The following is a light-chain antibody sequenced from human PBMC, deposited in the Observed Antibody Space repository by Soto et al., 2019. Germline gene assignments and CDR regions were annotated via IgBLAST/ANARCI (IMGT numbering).Light chain of an antibody. J-gene: IGLJ1*01. CDR3: SSYTSSSTLV. V-gene: IGLV2-14*01. CDR2: EVS. CDR1: SSDVGGYNY. Sequence: QSVLTQPASVSGSPGQSITISCTGTSSDVGGYNYVSWYQQHPGKAPKLMIYEVSNRPSGVSNRFSGSKSDNTASLTISGLQAEDEADYYCSSYTSSSTLVFGTGTKVPS.